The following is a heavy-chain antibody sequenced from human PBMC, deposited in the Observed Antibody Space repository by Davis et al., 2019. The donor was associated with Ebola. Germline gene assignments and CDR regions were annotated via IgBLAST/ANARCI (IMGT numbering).Heavy chain of an antibody. CDR1: GGSISSYY. J-gene: IGHJ4*02. V-gene: IGHV4-59*01. D-gene: IGHD4-17*01. Sequence: SETLSLTCTVSGGSISSYYWSWIRQPPGKRLEWIGYIYYNRGTYYNPSLESRVTMSVDTTKNHFSLKLRSVTAADTAVYYCARTPTAVTEPPDSWGQGTLVTVSS. CDR3: ARTPTAVTEPPDS. CDR2: IYYNRGT.